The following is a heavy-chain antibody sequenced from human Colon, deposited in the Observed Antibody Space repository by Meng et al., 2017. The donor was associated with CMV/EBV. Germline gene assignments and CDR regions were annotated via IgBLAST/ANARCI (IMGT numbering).Heavy chain of an antibody. CDR1: GFTIHRHG. D-gene: IGHD6-25*01. Sequence: GGSLRLSCTLSGFTIHRHGMHWVRQAPGKGLKWVATISSDGSQKHFADSVKGRFTISRDNSKNTQFLEMNSLRDEDTAVYFCATGGGTEAAAAGVFDFWGQGTLVTVSS. J-gene: IGHJ4*02. V-gene: IGHV3-33*01. CDR3: ATGGGTEAAAAGVFDF. CDR2: ISSDGSQK.